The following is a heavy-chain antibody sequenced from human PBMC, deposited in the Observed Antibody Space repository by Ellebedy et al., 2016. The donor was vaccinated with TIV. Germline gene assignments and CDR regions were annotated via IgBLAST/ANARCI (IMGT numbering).Heavy chain of an antibody. D-gene: IGHD3-9*01. V-gene: IGHV1-69*13. CDR1: GGTFSSYA. J-gene: IGHJ6*02. CDR3: ARDLGGKRYFDWLLGIHYYYYGMDV. Sequence: SVKVSCXASGGTFSSYAISWVRQAPGQGLEWMGGIIPIFGTANYAQKFQGRVTITADESTSTAYMELSSLRSEDTAVYYCARDLGGKRYFDWLLGIHYYYYGMDVWGQGTTVTVSS. CDR2: IIPIFGTA.